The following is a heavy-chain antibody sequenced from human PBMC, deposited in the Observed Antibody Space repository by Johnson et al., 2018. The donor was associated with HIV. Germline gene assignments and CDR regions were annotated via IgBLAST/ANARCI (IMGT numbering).Heavy chain of an antibody. D-gene: IGHD3-16*01. V-gene: IGHV3-66*01. Sequence: VQLVESGGGLVQPGGSLRLSCAASGFTVSRYYMSWVRQAPGKGLEWVAVIYSDGSIYYAESVKGRCTISRDNSKNTLYLQMNSLRAEETAVYYCARVTPQRGGNDAFDIWGQGAMVTVSS. J-gene: IGHJ3*02. CDR2: IYSDGSI. CDR1: GFTVSRYY. CDR3: ARVTPQRGGNDAFDI.